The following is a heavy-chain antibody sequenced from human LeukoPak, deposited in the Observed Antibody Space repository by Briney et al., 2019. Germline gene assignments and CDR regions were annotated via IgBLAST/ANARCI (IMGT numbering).Heavy chain of an antibody. Sequence: GGSLRLSCSASGFTFSNYPMHWVRQAPGKGLEYVSAINSNGGSTYHADSVKGRFTISRDNSKSTLYLQMRSLRPEDTAVYYCVKSGYSTLSDVDYWGQGTLVTVSS. CDR1: GFTFSNYP. D-gene: IGHD5-12*01. CDR2: INSNGGST. J-gene: IGHJ4*02. CDR3: VKSGYSTLSDVDY. V-gene: IGHV3-64D*08.